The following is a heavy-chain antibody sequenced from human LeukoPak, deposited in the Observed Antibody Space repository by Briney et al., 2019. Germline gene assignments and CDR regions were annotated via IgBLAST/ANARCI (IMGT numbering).Heavy chain of an antibody. J-gene: IGHJ5*02. CDR1: GYSISNNYF. Sequence: SETLSLTCIVSGYSISNNYFWGWIRQPPGKELEWIGSIHHSGKTYYNPSLKSRATISVDTSKNQFSLKLSSVTAADTAVYYCAKVGPLTVSAHPWWFDPWGQGTLVTVSS. V-gene: IGHV4-38-2*02. CDR2: IHHSGKT. CDR3: AKVGPLTVSAHPWWFDP. D-gene: IGHD3-9*01.